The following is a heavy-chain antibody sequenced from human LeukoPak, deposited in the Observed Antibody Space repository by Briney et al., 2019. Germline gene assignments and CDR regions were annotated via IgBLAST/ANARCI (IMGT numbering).Heavy chain of an antibody. Sequence: ASVKVSCKASGYTFTVYYMHWVRQAPGQGLVWMGWINPNSVVTYYAQNFQGRVTMTRDTSISTAYMELSRLTSDDTAVFYCARASGWQDYGMDVWGQGTTVTVSS. CDR2: INPNSVVT. J-gene: IGHJ6*02. CDR3: ARASGWQDYGMDV. D-gene: IGHD6-19*01. V-gene: IGHV1-2*02. CDR1: GYTFTVYY.